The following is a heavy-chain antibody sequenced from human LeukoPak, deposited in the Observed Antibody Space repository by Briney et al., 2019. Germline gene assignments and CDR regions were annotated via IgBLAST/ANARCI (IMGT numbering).Heavy chain of an antibody. V-gene: IGHV4-4*07. Sequence: PSETLSLTCTVSGDSISNYYWSWIRQPAGKGLEWIGRIYTSGSTNYNPSLKSRVTISVDRSKNQFSLKLSSVTAADTAVYYCARDRVRVEMATSPSDAFDIWGQGTMVTVSS. CDR2: IYTSGST. CDR1: GDSISNYY. CDR3: ARDRVRVEMATSPSDAFDI. D-gene: IGHD5-24*01. J-gene: IGHJ3*02.